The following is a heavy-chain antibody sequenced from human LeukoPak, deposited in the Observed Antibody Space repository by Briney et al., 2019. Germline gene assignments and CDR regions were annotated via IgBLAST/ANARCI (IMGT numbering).Heavy chain of an antibody. CDR3: ARGAPYSGGNYYFDC. V-gene: IGHV4-4*07. Sequence: SETLSLTCTVSGGSSSSYYWTWIRQAAGKGLEWIGRIHTSGSTKYNPSLNSRVTMSLDTSNNQFSLKLSSVTAADTAVYYCARGAPYSGGNYYFDCWGQGTQVTVSS. CDR2: IHTSGST. CDR1: GGSSSSYY. J-gene: IGHJ4*02. D-gene: IGHD2-15*01.